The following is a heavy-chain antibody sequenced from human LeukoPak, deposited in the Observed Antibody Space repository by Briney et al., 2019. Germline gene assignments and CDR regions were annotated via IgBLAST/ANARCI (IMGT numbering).Heavy chain of an antibody. V-gene: IGHV1-69*13. CDR1: GGTFISYA. CDR2: IIPIFGTA. Sequence: ASVKVSCKASGGTFISYAISWVRQAPGQGLEWMGGIIPIFGTANYAQKFQGRVTITADESTSTAYMELSSLRSEDTAVYYCARDPLRYYYYYGMDVWGQGTTVTVSS. J-gene: IGHJ6*02. CDR3: ARDPLRYYYYYGMDV.